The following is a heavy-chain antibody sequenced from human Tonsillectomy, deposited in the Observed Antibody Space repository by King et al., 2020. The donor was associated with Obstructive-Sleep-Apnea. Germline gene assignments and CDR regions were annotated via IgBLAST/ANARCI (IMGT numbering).Heavy chain of an antibody. V-gene: IGHV4-59*08. J-gene: IGHJ4*02. CDR3: ARHTTDYDVLTGYSYHFDS. CDR2: IYYIGST. D-gene: IGHD3-9*01. Sequence: QLQESGPGLVKPSETLSLTCTVSVGSIISYYWSWIRQPPGKGLAGIGYIYYIGSTKYNPSLKNRFTISVDPSKNQFSLKLSSVTAADTAVYYCARHTTDYDVLTGYSYHFDSWGQGTLVTVSS. CDR1: VGSIISYY.